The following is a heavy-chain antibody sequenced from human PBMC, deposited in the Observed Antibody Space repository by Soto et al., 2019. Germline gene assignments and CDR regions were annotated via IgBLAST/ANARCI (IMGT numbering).Heavy chain of an antibody. CDR2: ISYDGSNK. CDR3: AKDSQWLAWFDP. J-gene: IGHJ5*02. Sequence: QVQLVESGGGVVQPGRSLRLSCVASGFTFSSCGMHWVRQAPGKGLEWVAVISYDGSNKYYADSVKGRFTISRDNSKNTLYLQMNSLRVEDTAVYYCAKDSQWLAWFDPWGQGTLVTVSS. V-gene: IGHV3-30*18. D-gene: IGHD6-19*01. CDR1: GFTFSSCG.